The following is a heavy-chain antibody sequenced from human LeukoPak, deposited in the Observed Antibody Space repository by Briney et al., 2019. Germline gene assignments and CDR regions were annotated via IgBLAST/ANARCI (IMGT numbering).Heavy chain of an antibody. CDR3: ARHWLAPSVQYDY. V-gene: IGHV1-69*13. CDR1: GGTFSSYA. J-gene: IGHJ4*02. CDR2: IIPIFGTA. D-gene: IGHD1-1*01. Sequence: ASVKVSCKASGGTFSSYAISWVRQAPGRGLEWMGGIIPIFGTANYAQKFQGRVTITADESTSTAYMELSSLRSEDTAVYYCARHWLAPSVQYDYWGQGTLVTVSS.